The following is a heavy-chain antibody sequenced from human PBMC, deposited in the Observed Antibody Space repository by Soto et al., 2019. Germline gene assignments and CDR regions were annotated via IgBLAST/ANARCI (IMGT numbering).Heavy chain of an antibody. D-gene: IGHD3-10*01. Sequence: QVQLQQWGAGLLKPSETLSLTCAVYGGSFSGYYWSWIRQPPGKGLEWIGEINHSGSTNYNPSLKSRASIPVATSKNQFSLKLSSVTAADTPVYYCARGNLSAVTMVRGALRYWGQGTLVTVSS. CDR3: ARGNLSAVTMVRGALRY. CDR2: INHSGST. CDR1: GGSFSGYY. V-gene: IGHV4-34*01. J-gene: IGHJ4*02.